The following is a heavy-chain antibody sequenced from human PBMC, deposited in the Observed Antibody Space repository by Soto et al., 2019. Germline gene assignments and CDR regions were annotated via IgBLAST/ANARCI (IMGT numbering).Heavy chain of an antibody. CDR3: ARVGAVAAVAGPFDY. J-gene: IGHJ4*02. Sequence: PGGSLRLSCADSGRSFSSYGMHWVRQAPGKGLEWVAVISYDGSNKYYADSVRGRFTISRDNSKNTLYLQMNSLRAEDTAVYYCARVGAVAAVAGPFDYWGQGTLVTSPQ. V-gene: IGHV3-30*03. CDR2: ISYDGSNK. D-gene: IGHD6-19*01. CDR1: GRSFSSYG.